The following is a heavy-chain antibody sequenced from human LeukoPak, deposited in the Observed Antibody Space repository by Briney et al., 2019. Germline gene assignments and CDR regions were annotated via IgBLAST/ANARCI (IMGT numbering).Heavy chain of an antibody. J-gene: IGHJ6*03. D-gene: IGHD1-26*01. CDR1: GFTFSSYS. CDR2: ISSSSSYI. V-gene: IGHV3-21*01. CDR3: ARFPSWEYYYYMDV. Sequence: GGSLRLSCAASGFTFSSYSMNWVRQAPGKGLEWVSSISSSSSYIYYADSVKGRFTISRDNAKNSLYLQMNSLRAEDTAVYYCARFPSWEYYYYMDVWGKGTTVTVSS.